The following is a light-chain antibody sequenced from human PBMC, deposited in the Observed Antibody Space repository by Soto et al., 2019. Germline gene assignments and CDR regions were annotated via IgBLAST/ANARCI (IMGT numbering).Light chain of an antibody. Sequence: EIVMTQSPLSLPVTPGEPASISCRSSQSLLYSNGYSYLDWYLQKPGQSPQLLIYLGSYRASGVPDRLSGSGSGTDFTLKISRVEAEDVGIYFCMQALQTPWTFGQGTKVEIK. CDR1: QSLLYSNGYSY. J-gene: IGKJ1*01. V-gene: IGKV2-28*01. CDR2: LGS. CDR3: MQALQTPWT.